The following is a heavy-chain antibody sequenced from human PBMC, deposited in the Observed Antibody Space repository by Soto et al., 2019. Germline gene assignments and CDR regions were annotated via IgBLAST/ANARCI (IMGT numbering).Heavy chain of an antibody. V-gene: IGHV1-18*01. J-gene: IGHJ6*03. CDR2: ISAYNGNT. Sequence: ASVKVSCKASGYTFTSYGISWVRQAPGQGLEWMGWISAYNGNTNYAQKLQGRVTMTTDTSTSTAYMELRSLRSDDTAVYYCARQVSSEYYYYMDVWGKGTTVTVSS. D-gene: IGHD6-6*01. CDR1: GYTFTSYG. CDR3: ARQVSSEYYYYMDV.